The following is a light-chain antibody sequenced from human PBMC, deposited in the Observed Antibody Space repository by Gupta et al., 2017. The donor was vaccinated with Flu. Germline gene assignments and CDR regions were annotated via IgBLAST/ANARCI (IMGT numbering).Light chain of an antibody. Sequence: DIVMTQSTDSLAVSLGQRAHINCKSTQSVLYSSNKMNYLAWYQHKLGQPPKLLISWASTRETGVPSRFSGSGSGTDFTLTISSLQAEDVAVYYCQQYYSVPLTFGGGTKVEIK. V-gene: IGKV4-1*01. J-gene: IGKJ4*01. CDR1: QSVLYSSNKMNY. CDR3: QQYYSVPLT. CDR2: WAS.